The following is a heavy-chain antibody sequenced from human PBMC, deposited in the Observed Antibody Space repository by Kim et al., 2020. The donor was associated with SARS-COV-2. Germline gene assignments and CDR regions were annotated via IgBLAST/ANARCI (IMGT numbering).Heavy chain of an antibody. CDR1: GGSFSGYY. Sequence: SETLSLTCAVYGGSFSGYYWSWIRQPPGKGLEWIGEINHSGSTNYNPSLKSRVTISVDTSKNQFSLKLSSVTAADTAVYYCARGGIYYGSGSYYNPRGRFDPWGQGTLVTVSS. V-gene: IGHV4-34*01. CDR3: ARGGIYYGSGSYYNPRGRFDP. CDR2: INHSGST. J-gene: IGHJ5*02. D-gene: IGHD3-10*01.